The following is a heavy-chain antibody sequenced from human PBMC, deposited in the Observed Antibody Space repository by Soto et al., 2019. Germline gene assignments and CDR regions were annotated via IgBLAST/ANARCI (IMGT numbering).Heavy chain of an antibody. J-gene: IGHJ4*02. V-gene: IGHV4-39*01. D-gene: IGHD6-6*01. CDR2: IYYSGST. CDR3: ARLRYSSSYFDY. CDR1: GGSISSSSYY. Sequence: NPSETLSLTCTVSGGSISSSSYYWGWIRQPPGKGLEWIGSIYYSGSTYYNPSLKSRVTISVDTSKNQFSLKLSSVTAADTAVYYCARLRYSSSYFDYWGQGTLVTVSS.